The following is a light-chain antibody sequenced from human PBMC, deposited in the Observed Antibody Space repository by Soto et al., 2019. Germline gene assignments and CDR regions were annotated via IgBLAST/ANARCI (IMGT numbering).Light chain of an antibody. J-gene: IGKJ2*01. Sequence: EIVMTQSPATLSVSPGERATLSCRASQSVSSNLAWYQQRPAQAPRLLIYAAATRATGIPARFSSSGSGTEFTLTISSLQSEDFADYYCQQYNNWPPYTFGQGTKLEIK. CDR3: QQYNNWPPYT. CDR2: AAA. V-gene: IGKV3-15*01. CDR1: QSVSSN.